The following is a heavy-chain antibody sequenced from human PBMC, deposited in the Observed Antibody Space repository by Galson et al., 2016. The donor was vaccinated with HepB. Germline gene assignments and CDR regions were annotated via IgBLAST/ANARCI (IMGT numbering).Heavy chain of an antibody. CDR3: ARIIKTGTTSHFDY. CDR1: GLTFNTYN. J-gene: IGHJ4*02. V-gene: IGHV3-21*01. Sequence: SLRLSCAASGLTFNTYNMVWVRQAPGKGLEWVSYISTSSSPISYRDSVKGRFTISRDNTKNSLYLQLNSLRAEDTAVCYCARIIKTGTTSHFDYWGQGTLVTVSS. D-gene: IGHD1-7*01. CDR2: ISTSSSPI.